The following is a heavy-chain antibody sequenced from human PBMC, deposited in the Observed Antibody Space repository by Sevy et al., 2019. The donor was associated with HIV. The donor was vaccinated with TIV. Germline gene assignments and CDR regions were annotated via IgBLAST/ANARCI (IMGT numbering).Heavy chain of an antibody. D-gene: IGHD3-10*01. CDR2: IIPIFGSA. J-gene: IGHJ5*02. CDR3: ARGGGLSPHHWLDP. CDR1: GGTFSSYG. Sequence: ASVQVSCKASGGTFSSYGITWVRQAPGQGLEWMGGIIPIFGSANYGQTFQGRVTMTADQSTSTAYMDLSSLRSDDPAAYYCARGGGLSPHHWLDPWGQGTLVTVSS. V-gene: IGHV1-69*13.